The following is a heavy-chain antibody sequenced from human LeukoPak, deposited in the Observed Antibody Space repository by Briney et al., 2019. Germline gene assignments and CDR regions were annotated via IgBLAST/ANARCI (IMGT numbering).Heavy chain of an antibody. V-gene: IGHV3-21*01. CDR1: GFTFRSYS. CDR3: ARVVAVAGTGAYAFDI. Sequence: PGGSLRLSCAASGFTFRSYSMNWVRQAPGKGLEWVSSISSSSSYIYYADSVKGRFTISRDNAKNSLYLQMNSLRAEDKAVYYCARVVAVAGTGAYAFDIWGQGTMVTVSS. D-gene: IGHD6-19*01. J-gene: IGHJ3*02. CDR2: ISSSSSYI.